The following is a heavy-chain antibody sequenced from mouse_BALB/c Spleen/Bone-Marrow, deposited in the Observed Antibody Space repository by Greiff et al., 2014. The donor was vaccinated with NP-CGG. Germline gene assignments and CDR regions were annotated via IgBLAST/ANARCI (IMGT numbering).Heavy chain of an antibody. Sequence: DVKLQESGGGLVKPGGSLKLSCAASGFAFSSYDMSWVRQTPEKRLEWVAYISHGGGTTYYSDTVKGRSTISRDNAKNTLYLQMSSLKSEDTAIYYCTRHGGYYPYYYAMDYWGQGTSVTVSS. CDR1: GFAFSSYD. CDR3: TRHGGYYPYYYAMDY. V-gene: IGHV5-12-1*01. D-gene: IGHD2-3*01. CDR2: ISHGGGTT. J-gene: IGHJ4*01.